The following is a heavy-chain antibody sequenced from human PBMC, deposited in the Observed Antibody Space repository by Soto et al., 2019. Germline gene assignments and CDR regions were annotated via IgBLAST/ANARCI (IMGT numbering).Heavy chain of an antibody. V-gene: IGHV4-34*01. Sequence: QVQLQQWGAGLLKPSETLSLTCAVYGGSFSGYYWSWIRQPPGKGLEWIGEINHSGSTNYNPSLKSRVTISVDTSKNQFSLKLSSVTAADTAAYYCARDYGYSSSWYDYWGQGTLVTVSS. CDR1: GGSFSGYY. D-gene: IGHD6-13*01. CDR2: INHSGST. J-gene: IGHJ4*02. CDR3: ARDYGYSSSWYDY.